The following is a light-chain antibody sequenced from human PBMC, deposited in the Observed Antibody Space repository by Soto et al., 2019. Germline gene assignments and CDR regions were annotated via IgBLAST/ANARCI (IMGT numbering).Light chain of an antibody. CDR2: KAS. CDR3: QQYNSWGT. CDR1: QSIITY. V-gene: IGKV1-5*03. Sequence: DIQMTQSPSTLSASVGDRDTITCRASQSIITYLAWYQQKPGKAPKLLIYKASSLESGVPSRFSGSGSGTEFTLTISSLQPDDFATYYCQQYNSWGTFGQGTKVELK. J-gene: IGKJ1*01.